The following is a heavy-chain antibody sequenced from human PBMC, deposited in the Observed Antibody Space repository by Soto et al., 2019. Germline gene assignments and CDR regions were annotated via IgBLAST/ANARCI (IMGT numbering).Heavy chain of an antibody. J-gene: IGHJ4*02. CDR2: IYYSGST. CDR1: GGSIRTAGHY. Sequence: PSETLSLTCTVSGGSIRTAGHYWDWIRQAPGKGLEWIGYIYYSGSTNYNPSLKSRVTISVDTSKNQFSLKLSSVTAADTAVYYCARVTDFWSGYVIADWGQGTLVTVSS. CDR3: ARVTDFWSGYVIAD. V-gene: IGHV4-61*08. D-gene: IGHD3-3*01.